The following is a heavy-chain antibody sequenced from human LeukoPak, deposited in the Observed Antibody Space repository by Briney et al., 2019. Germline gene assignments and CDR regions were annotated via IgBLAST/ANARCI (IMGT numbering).Heavy chain of an antibody. J-gene: IGHJ4*02. CDR1: GGSFSGYY. Sequence: SETLSLTCAVYGGSFSGYYWSWIRQPPGKGLEWIGEINHSGSTNYNPSLKSRVTIPVDTSKNQFSLKLSSVTAADTAVYYCARGGGNSVHSTSWDYWGQGTLVTVSS. V-gene: IGHV4-34*01. D-gene: IGHD4-23*01. CDR2: INHSGST. CDR3: ARGGGNSVHSTSWDY.